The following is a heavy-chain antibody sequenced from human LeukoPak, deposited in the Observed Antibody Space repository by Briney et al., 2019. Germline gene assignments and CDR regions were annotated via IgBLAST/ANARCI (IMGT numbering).Heavy chain of an antibody. D-gene: IGHD3-3*01. Sequence: ASVKVSCKATGYTFNTFATYGISWVRQAPGQGLEWMGIINPSGGSTSYAQKFQGRVTMTRDTSTSTVYMELSSLRSEDTAVYYCARVEWRGYFDYWGQGTLVTVSS. CDR3: ARVEWRGYFDY. J-gene: IGHJ4*02. CDR2: INPSGGST. CDR1: GYTFNTFATYG. V-gene: IGHV1-46*01.